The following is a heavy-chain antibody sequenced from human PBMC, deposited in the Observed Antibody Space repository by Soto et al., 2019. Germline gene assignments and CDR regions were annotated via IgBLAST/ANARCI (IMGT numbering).Heavy chain of an antibody. V-gene: IGHV4-34*01. CDR3: AREGYSGYD. CDR1: GGSFSGYY. D-gene: IGHD5-12*01. Sequence: PSETLSLTCAVYGGSFSGYYWSWIRQPPGKGLEWIGEINHSGSTNYNPSLKSRVTISVDTSKNQFSLKLSSVTAADTAVYYCAREGYSGYDWGQGTLVTVSS. J-gene: IGHJ4*02. CDR2: INHSGST.